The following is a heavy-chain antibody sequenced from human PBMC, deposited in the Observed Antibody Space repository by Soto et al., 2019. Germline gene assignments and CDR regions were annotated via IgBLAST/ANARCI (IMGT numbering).Heavy chain of an antibody. V-gene: IGHV4-31*03. Sequence: SEILSLTCSVSGAARNSGNSYWSWIRQVPGTGLEWIGHIYVTGAVDYNPSLRDRITISQDTSERQFSLNLRLVTAADTAVYYCARLSIAPNNYTWFAPWRQRTPVPVSS. CDR1: GAARNSGNSY. D-gene: IGHD3-3*02. CDR2: IYVTGAV. J-gene: IGHJ5*02. CDR3: ARLSIAPNNYTWFAP.